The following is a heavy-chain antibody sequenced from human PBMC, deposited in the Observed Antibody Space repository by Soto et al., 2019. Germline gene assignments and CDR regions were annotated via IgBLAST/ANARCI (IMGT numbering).Heavy chain of an antibody. CDR1: GFTFSSYG. J-gene: IGHJ6*02. CDR2: ISYDGSNK. Sequence: QMQLVESGGGVVQPGRSLRLSCAASGFTFSSYGMHWVRQAPGKGLEWVAVISYDGSNKYYADSVKGRFTISRDNSKNTLYLQMNSLRAEDTAVYYCAKDQLYCSSTSCYMGGYYYYGMDVWGQGTTVTVSS. CDR3: AKDQLYCSSTSCYMGGYYYYGMDV. V-gene: IGHV3-30*18. D-gene: IGHD2-2*02.